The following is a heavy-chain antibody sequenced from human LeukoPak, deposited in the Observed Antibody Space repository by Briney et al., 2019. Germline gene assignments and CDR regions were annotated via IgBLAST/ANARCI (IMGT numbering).Heavy chain of an antibody. Sequence: ASVKVSCKASGGTFSSYALSWVRQAPGQGLEWMGRIIPILGLANYAQKFQGRITITADKSTSTAYMELSSLRSEDTAVYYCASPVTDYSSNQCYYYYGMDVWGQGTTVTVSS. CDR3: ASPVTDYSSNQCYYYYGMDV. CDR2: IIPILGLA. D-gene: IGHD2-21*02. J-gene: IGHJ6*02. V-gene: IGHV1-69*04. CDR1: GGTFSSYA.